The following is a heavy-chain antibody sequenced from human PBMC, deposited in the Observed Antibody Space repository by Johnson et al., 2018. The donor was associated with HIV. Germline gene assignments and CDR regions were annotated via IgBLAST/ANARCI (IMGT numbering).Heavy chain of an antibody. CDR1: GFTFSSYW. CDR3: ARDLAVRSGWYAFDI. Sequence: DVQLVESGGGLVQPGGSLRLSCAASGFTFSSYWMSWVRQAPGKGLEWVANIKQDGSEKYYVDSVKGRFTISRDNAKNSLYLQMSSLRAEDTAVYYCARDLAVRSGWYAFDIWGQGTMVTVSS. V-gene: IGHV3-7*03. J-gene: IGHJ3*02. D-gene: IGHD6-13*01. CDR2: IKQDGSEK.